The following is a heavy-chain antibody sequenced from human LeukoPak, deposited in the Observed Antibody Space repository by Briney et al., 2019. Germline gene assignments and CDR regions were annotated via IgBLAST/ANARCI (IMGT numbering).Heavy chain of an antibody. D-gene: IGHD3-10*01. CDR3: AREVFPFTMVRGVMGMADY. J-gene: IGHJ4*02. CDR2: ISYDGSNK. CDR1: GFTFSSYG. V-gene: IGHV3-30*19. Sequence: PGGSLRLSCAASGFTFSSYGMHWVRQAPGKGLEWVAVISYDGSNKYYADSVKGRFTISRDNSKNTLYLQMSSLRAEDTAVYYCAREVFPFTMVRGVMGMADYWGQGTLVTVSS.